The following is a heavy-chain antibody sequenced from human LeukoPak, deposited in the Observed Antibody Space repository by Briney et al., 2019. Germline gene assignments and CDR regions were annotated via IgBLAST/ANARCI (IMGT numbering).Heavy chain of an antibody. CDR3: ARSPPVYYDILTGYYFDY. D-gene: IGHD3-9*01. V-gene: IGHV1-69*05. CDR1: GGTFSSYA. CDR2: IIPIFGTA. J-gene: IGHJ4*02. Sequence: SVKVSCKASGGTFSSYAISWVRQAPGQGLEWMGGIIPIFGTANYAQKFQGRVTTTTDESTSTAYMELSSLRSEDTAVYYCARSPPVYYDILTGYYFDYWGQGTLVTVSS.